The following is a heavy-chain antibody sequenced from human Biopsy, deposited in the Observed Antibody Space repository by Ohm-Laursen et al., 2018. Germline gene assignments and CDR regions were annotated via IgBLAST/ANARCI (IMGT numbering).Heavy chain of an antibody. Sequence: EASVKVSCKVSGYTLNELSMHWVRQVPGNGLEWMVGFAPENGKTVYAQNFQARVSLTEDTSTDTAYMELRSLRSEDTAVYYCAADINVWNVNYWGQGTQVTVSS. J-gene: IGHJ4*02. D-gene: IGHD1-1*01. CDR1: GYTLNELS. V-gene: IGHV1-24*01. CDR2: FAPENGKT. CDR3: AADINVWNVNY.